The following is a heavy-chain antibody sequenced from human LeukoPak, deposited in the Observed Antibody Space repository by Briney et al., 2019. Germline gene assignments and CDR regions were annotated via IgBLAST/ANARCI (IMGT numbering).Heavy chain of an antibody. CDR3: ARVSSSWSGSFGY. J-gene: IGHJ4*02. D-gene: IGHD6-13*01. CDR2: INAGNGNT. CDR1: GYTFTSYA. V-gene: IGHV1-3*01. Sequence: ASVKVSCKASGYTFTSYAMHWVRQAPGQSLEWMGWINAGNGNTKYSQKFQGRVTITRDTSASTAYMELSSLRSEDTAVYHCARVSSSWSGSFGYWGQGTLVTVSS.